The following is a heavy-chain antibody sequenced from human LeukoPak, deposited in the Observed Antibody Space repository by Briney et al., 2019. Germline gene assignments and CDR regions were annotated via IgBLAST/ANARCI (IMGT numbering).Heavy chain of an antibody. CDR3: ASGAPRGRYFDWLLIG. J-gene: IGHJ4*02. D-gene: IGHD3-9*01. CDR1: GFTFSSYS. CDR2: ISGSGGST. Sequence: PGGSLRLSCAASGFTFSSYSMNWVRQAPGKGLGWVPAISGSGGSTYYADSVKGRFTISRDNSKNTLYLQMNSLRAEDTAVYYCASGAPRGRYFDWLLIGWGQGTLVTVSS. V-gene: IGHV3-23*01.